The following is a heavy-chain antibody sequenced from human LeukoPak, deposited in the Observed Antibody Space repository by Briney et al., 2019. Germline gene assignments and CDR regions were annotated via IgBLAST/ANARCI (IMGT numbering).Heavy chain of an antibody. V-gene: IGHV1-18*04. CDR2: ISAYNGNT. Sequence: RASVKVSCKASGYTFTSYYMHWVRQAPGQGLEWMGWISAYNGNTNYAQKLQGRVTMTTDTSTSTAYMELRSLRSDDTAVYYCAGGHSNYVNWGQGTLVTVSS. D-gene: IGHD4-11*01. CDR1: GYTFTSYY. CDR3: AGGHSNYVN. J-gene: IGHJ4*02.